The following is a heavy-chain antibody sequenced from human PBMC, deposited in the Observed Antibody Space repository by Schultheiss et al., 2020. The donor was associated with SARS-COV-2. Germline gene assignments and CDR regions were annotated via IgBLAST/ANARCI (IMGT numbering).Heavy chain of an antibody. J-gene: IGHJ6*02. Sequence: SQTLSLTCTVSNYSISSGYYWGWIRQPPGKGLEWIGSIYYSGSTYYNPSLKSRITISVDRSKNQFSLRLSSVTAADTAVYYCARGPDYRPYYYGMDVWGQGTTVTVSS. D-gene: IGHD4-11*01. V-gene: IGHV4-38-2*02. CDR1: NYSISSGYY. CDR2: IYYSGST. CDR3: ARGPDYRPYYYGMDV.